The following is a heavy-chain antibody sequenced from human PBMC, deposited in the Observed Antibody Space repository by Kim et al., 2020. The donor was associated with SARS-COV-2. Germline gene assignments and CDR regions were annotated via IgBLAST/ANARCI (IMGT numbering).Heavy chain of an antibody. V-gene: IGHV4-59*01. J-gene: IGHJ4*02. Sequence: SETLSLTCTVSGGSISSYYWSWIRQPPGKGLEWIGYIYYSGSTNYNPSLKSRVTISVDTSKNQFSLKLSSVTAADTAVYYCARHYYDILPGYYPYYFDYWGQGTLVTVSS. D-gene: IGHD3-9*01. CDR3: ARHYYDILPGYYPYYFDY. CDR2: IYYSGST. CDR1: GGSISSYY.